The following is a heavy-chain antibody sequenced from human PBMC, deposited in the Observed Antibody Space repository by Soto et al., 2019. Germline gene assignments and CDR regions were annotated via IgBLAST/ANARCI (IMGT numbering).Heavy chain of an antibody. J-gene: IGHJ4*02. V-gene: IGHV3-11*01. Sequence: GGSLRLSCVASGFTFSDYYISWLRQAPGKGPECLSYISFNNNTIYYDDSVRGRFTISRDNAKNSVFLQMNRLRVEDTAVYYCARHLGRIEAARFDYWGQGTLVTVSS. D-gene: IGHD2-15*01. CDR2: ISFNNNTI. CDR3: ARHLGRIEAARFDY. CDR1: GFTFSDYY.